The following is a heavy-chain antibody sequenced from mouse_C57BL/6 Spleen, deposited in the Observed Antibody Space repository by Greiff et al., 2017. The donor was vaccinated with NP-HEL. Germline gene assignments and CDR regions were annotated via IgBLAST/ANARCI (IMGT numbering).Heavy chain of an antibody. Sequence: VQLQQSGAELVKPGASVKLSCKASGYTFTEYTIHWVKQRSGQGLEWIGWFYPGSGSIKYNEKFKDKATLTADKSSSTVYMELSRLTSEDSAVXFCARHEENYRNRGYYAMDYWGQGTSVTVAS. CDR3: ARHEENYRNRGYYAMDY. V-gene: IGHV1-62-2*01. CDR1: GYTFTEYT. CDR2: FYPGSGSI. J-gene: IGHJ4*01. D-gene: IGHD2-12*01.